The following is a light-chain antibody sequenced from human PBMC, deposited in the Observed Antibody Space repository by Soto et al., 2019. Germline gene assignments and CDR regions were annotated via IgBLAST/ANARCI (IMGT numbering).Light chain of an antibody. J-gene: IGKJ2*01. CDR1: QSVSNTS. CDR3: QHYGSSAYT. Sequence: EFGLTQSPGTLSLSPGERATLSCRASQSVSNTSLAWYQQKPSQSPRLLIYGASNRATGMPDRFTGSGSGTDFTLTISRLEAEDFAVFYCQHYGSSAYTCGQGTTLEIK. V-gene: IGKV3-20*01. CDR2: GAS.